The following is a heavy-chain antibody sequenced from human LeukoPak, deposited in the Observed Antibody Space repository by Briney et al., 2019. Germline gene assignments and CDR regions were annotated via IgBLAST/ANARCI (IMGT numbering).Heavy chain of an antibody. CDR3: ARGMITFGGVIALDY. Sequence: SETLSLTCTVSGGSISSYYWSWIRQPPGKGLEWIGYIYYSGSTNYNPSLKSRVTISVDTSKNQFSLKLSSVTAADTAVYYCARGMITFGGVIALDYWGQGTLVTVSS. CDR1: GGSISSYY. CDR2: IYYSGST. D-gene: IGHD3-16*02. J-gene: IGHJ4*02. V-gene: IGHV4-59*01.